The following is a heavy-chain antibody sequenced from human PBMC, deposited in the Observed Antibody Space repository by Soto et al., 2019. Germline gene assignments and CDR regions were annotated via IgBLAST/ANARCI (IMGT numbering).Heavy chain of an antibody. J-gene: IGHJ6*02. CDR2: IIPILGIA. CDR3: ARVGPLLWFGELDYYHGMDV. V-gene: IGHV1-69*02. CDR1: GGTFSSYT. D-gene: IGHD3-10*01. Sequence: SVKVSCKASGGTFSSYTISWVRQAPGQGLEWMGRIIPILGIANYAQNFQGRVTITADKSTSTAYMELRSLRSDDTAVYYCARVGPLLWFGELDYYHGMDVWGQGTTVTVSS.